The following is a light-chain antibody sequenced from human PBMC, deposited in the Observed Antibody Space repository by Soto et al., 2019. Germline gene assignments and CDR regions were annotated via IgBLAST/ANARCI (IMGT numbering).Light chain of an antibody. CDR1: QSVSNTY. V-gene: IGKV3-20*01. J-gene: IGKJ5*01. Sequence: EVVLTQSPATLSLSPGERATLSCRASQSVSNTYLAWYQQQPGQAPRLLMSGTSTRATGTPDRFSGSGSGTDFTLTSSRLEPEDFAEYYCQQYGSPPITFGQGTRLEIK. CDR3: QQYGSPPIT. CDR2: GTS.